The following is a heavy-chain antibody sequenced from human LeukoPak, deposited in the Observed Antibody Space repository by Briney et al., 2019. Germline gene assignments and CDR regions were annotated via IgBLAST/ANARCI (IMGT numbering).Heavy chain of an antibody. Sequence: VASVKVSCKASGYTFTVYYMHWVRQAPGQGLEWMGWINPNSGDTNYAQKFQGRVTMTRDTSISTAYMDLSRLTSDDTAVYYCARDRSQGRDFDYWGQGTLVTVSS. CDR2: INPNSGDT. V-gene: IGHV1-2*02. CDR3: ARDRSQGRDFDY. J-gene: IGHJ4*02. D-gene: IGHD3-10*01. CDR1: GYTFTVYY.